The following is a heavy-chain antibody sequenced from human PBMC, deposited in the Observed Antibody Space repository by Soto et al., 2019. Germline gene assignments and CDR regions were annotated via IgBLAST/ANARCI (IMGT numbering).Heavy chain of an antibody. D-gene: IGHD5-12*01. V-gene: IGHV6-1*01. J-gene: IGHJ4*02. CDR3: ARAGVSRGYSGYDTTYYFDY. CDR1: GDSVSSNSAA. CDR2: TYYRSKWYN. Sequence: KQSQTLSLTCAISGDSVSSNSAAWNWIRQSPSRGLEWLGRTYYRSKWYNDYAVSVKSRITINPDTSKNQFSLQLNSVTPEDTAVYYCARAGVSRGYSGYDTTYYFDYWGQGTLVTVSS.